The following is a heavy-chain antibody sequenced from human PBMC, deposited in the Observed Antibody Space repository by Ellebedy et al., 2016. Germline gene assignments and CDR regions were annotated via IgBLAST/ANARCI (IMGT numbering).Heavy chain of an antibody. Sequence: SVKVSCXTSGGTFSSYAISWVRQAPGQGLEWMGGIIPIFGTANYAQNFQGRVTITADESTSTAYMELSSLRSEDTAVYYCARVLDRGARDAFDIWGQGTMVTVSS. CDR2: IIPIFGTA. CDR1: GGTFSSYA. V-gene: IGHV1-69*13. CDR3: ARVLDRGARDAFDI. J-gene: IGHJ3*02. D-gene: IGHD3-10*01.